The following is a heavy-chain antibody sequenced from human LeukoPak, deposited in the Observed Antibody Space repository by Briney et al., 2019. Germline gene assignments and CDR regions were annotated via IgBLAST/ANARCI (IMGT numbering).Heavy chain of an antibody. CDR3: ARGYSSSSGRPDY. V-gene: IGHV4-59*08. CDR1: VGSISSYY. J-gene: IGHJ4*02. Sequence: PSETLSLTCTVSVGSISSYYWSWIRQPPGKGLEWSGYIYYSGSTNYNPSLKSRVTISVDTSKKQFSLKLSSVTAADTAVYYCARGYSSSSGRPDYWGQGTLVTVSS. CDR2: IYYSGST. D-gene: IGHD6-6*01.